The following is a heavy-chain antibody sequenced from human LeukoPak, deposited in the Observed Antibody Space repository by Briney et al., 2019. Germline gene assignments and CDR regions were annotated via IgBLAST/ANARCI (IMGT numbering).Heavy chain of an antibody. V-gene: IGHV5-51*01. D-gene: IGHD3-22*01. J-gene: IGHJ4*02. CDR2: IYPGDSYT. CDR3: ASRTSYYDSSGYYAD. CDR1: GYSFTSYW. Sequence: GESLKISCKGSGYSFTSYWIGWVRQMPGKGLEWMGIIYPGDSYTRYSPSFQGQVTISADKSITTASLQWTSLKASDPTMYSCASRTSYYDSSGYYADWGQGTLVTVSS.